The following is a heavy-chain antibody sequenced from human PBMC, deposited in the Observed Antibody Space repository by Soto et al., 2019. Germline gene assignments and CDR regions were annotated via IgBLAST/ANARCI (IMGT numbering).Heavy chain of an antibody. V-gene: IGHV6-1*01. CDR3: AREDYGEPRGNNKRHAFDI. CDR1: GDSVSSNSAA. CDR2: TYYRSKWYN. J-gene: IGHJ3*02. Sequence: KQSQTLSLTCAISGDSVSSNSAAWNWIRQSPSRGLEWLGRTYYRSKWYNDYAVSVKRRITNNPDTSKNQFSLQLNSVTPEDTAVYYCAREDYGEPRGNNKRHAFDIWGQGTMVTVSS. D-gene: IGHD4-17*01.